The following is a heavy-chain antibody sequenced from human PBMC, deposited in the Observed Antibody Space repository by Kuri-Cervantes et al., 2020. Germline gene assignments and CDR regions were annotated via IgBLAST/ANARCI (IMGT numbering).Heavy chain of an antibody. CDR3: ARRGDYYDILTGFSDAFDI. CDR1: GYTFTSYY. V-gene: IGHV1-46*01. J-gene: IGHJ3*02. D-gene: IGHD3-9*01. CDR2: INPSGGST. Sequence: ASVKVSCKASGYTFTSYYMHWVRQAPGQGLEWMGIINPSGGSTSYAQKFQGRVTMTRNTSISTAYMELSSLRSEDTAVYYCARRGDYYDILTGFSDAFDIWGQGTMVTVSS.